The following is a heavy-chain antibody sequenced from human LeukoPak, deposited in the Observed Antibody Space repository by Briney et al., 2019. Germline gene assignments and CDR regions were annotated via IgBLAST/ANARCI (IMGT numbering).Heavy chain of an antibody. CDR3: ATKYCTSTTCSWPRRTFFGF. CDR2: ISHSGST. CDR1: GGSFSGYY. Sequence: PSETLSLTCAVYGGSFSGYYWSWIRQPPGKGLEWIGVISHSGSTSYNPSLKSRVTISLDTSKNQFSLQLNSVSAADTAVYFCATKYCTSTTCSWPRRTFFGFWGQGALVTVSS. V-gene: IGHV4-34*01. J-gene: IGHJ4*02. D-gene: IGHD2-2*01.